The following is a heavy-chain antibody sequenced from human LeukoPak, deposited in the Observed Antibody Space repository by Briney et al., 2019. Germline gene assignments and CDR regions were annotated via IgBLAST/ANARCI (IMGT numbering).Heavy chain of an antibody. CDR3: ARRGYRSGANAFDI. Sequence: GESLKISCKGSGYSFSTYWIGWVRQMPGKGLGWMGIIYPGDSDTRYSPPFQGQVNISADKSISTAYLQWSSLKASDTAMYYCARRGYRSGANAFDIWGQGTMVTVSS. D-gene: IGHD6-19*01. V-gene: IGHV5-51*01. CDR2: IYPGDSDT. J-gene: IGHJ3*02. CDR1: GYSFSTYW.